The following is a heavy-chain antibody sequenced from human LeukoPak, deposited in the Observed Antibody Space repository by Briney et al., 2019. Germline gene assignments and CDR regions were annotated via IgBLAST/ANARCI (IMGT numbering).Heavy chain of an antibody. CDR3: AKGSSGNYYYFDY. J-gene: IGHJ4*02. V-gene: IGHV3-9*01. Sequence: GGSLRLSCAASGFAFDDYAMHWVRQAPGKGLEWVSGINWNSGSIAYADSVKGRFTISGDNAKNSLYLQMNSLRAEDTALYYCAKGSSGNYYYFDYWGQGTLVAVSS. CDR2: INWNSGSI. CDR1: GFAFDDYA. D-gene: IGHD1-26*01.